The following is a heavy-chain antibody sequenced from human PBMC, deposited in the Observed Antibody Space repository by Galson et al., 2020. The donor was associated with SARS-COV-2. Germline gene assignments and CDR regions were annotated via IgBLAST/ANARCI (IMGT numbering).Heavy chain of an antibody. D-gene: IGHD6-19*01. CDR3: ARDMNGMAGAFDI. CDR2: ISYDGINK. CDR1: GLSFSNYA. J-gene: IGHJ3*02. V-gene: IGHV3-30-3*01. Sequence: GGSLRLSCAASGLSFSNYAIHWVRQAPGKGLEWVAVISYDGINKYYSDSVRGRLTLSRDNSKNTVFLIMNSLRPEDTAVYHCARDMNGMAGAFDIWGQGTKVTVSS.